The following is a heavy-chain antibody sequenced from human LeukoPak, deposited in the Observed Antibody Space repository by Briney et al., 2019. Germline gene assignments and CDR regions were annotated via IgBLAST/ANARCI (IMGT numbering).Heavy chain of an antibody. CDR3: ARDYDQVTPRGMDV. Sequence: ASVKVSCKASGYTFTSYDINWVRQATGQGLEWMGWMNPNSGNTGYAQKFQGRVTMTRNTSISTAYMELSSLRSEDTAVYYCARDYDQVTPRGMDVWGQGTTVTVSS. CDR2: MNPNSGNT. D-gene: IGHD3-16*01. J-gene: IGHJ6*02. CDR1: GYTFTSYD. V-gene: IGHV1-8*01.